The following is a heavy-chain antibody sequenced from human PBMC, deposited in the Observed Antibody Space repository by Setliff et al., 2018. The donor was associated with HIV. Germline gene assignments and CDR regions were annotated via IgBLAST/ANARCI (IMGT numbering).Heavy chain of an antibody. CDR2: IWYDGSNK. Sequence: GSLRLSCAASGFTFSSYCMHWVRQAPGKGLEWVAVIWYDGSNKYYADSVKGRFTISRDNSKNTLYLQMNSLRAEDTAVYYCAKDHYGMDVWGQGTTVTVSS. CDR3: AKDHYGMDV. V-gene: IGHV3-30*02. CDR1: GFTFSSYC. J-gene: IGHJ6*02.